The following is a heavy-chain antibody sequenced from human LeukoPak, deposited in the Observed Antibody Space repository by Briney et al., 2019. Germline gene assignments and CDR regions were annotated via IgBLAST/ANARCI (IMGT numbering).Heavy chain of an antibody. D-gene: IGHD5-12*01. Sequence: PSETLSLTCAVYGGSFSGYYWSWIRQPPGKGLEWIGEINHSGSTNYNPSLKSRVTISVDTSKNQFSLKLSSVTAADTAVYYCARGPSGYDWRYFDYWGQGTLVTVSS. J-gene: IGHJ4*02. V-gene: IGHV4-34*01. CDR2: INHSGST. CDR1: GGSFSGYY. CDR3: ARGPSGYDWRYFDY.